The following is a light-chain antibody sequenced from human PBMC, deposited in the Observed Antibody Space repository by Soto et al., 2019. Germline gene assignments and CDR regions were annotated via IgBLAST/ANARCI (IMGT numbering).Light chain of an antibody. Sequence: LSQSAGALSLSPGERATLSCRASQSFNSIYLAWYQQKPGQAPRLLIYGASSRATGIPDRFSGSGSGTDFTLTISRLEPEDFAVYYCQQYGSSSCTFGQGTKVDI. CDR1: QSFNSIY. CDR3: QQYGSSSCT. J-gene: IGKJ1*01. CDR2: GAS. V-gene: IGKV3-20*01.